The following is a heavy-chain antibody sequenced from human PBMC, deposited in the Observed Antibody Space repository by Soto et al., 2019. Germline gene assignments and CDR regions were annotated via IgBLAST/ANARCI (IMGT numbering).Heavy chain of an antibody. D-gene: IGHD3-10*01. Sequence: PGGSLRRTSVPSRVHVSKDDMVQVHQAPGKGLEWVAVISGSEDNIHYADSVKGRFTISRDNSMNTLYLQMNSLRADDTAIYYCAKDLHWFAMDVWGQGTTVTVSS. CDR2: ISGSEDNI. CDR3: AKDLHWFAMDV. J-gene: IGHJ6*02. V-gene: IGHV3-23*01. CDR1: RVHVSKDD.